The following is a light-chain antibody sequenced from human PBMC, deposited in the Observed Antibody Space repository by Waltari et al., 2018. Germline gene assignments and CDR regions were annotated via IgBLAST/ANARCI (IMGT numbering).Light chain of an antibody. CDR3: QQSYSSPRT. CDR2: TAS. V-gene: IGKV1-39*01. CDR1: QSISSY. J-gene: IGKJ1*01. Sequence: DIQMTQSPSSLSASVGDRVTITCRASQSISSYLNWYHQKPGKAPKLLIHTASSLQSGVPSRFSGTGSGTDFTLTISSLQPEDFATYYCQQSYSSPRTFGQGTKVEIK.